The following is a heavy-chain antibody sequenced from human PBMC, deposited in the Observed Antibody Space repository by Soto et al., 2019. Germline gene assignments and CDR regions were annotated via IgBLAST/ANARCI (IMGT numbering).Heavy chain of an antibody. CDR2: ISSSSSYI. CDR3: ARDRGTVAGTLGYYYYGMDV. J-gene: IGHJ6*02. D-gene: IGHD6-19*01. V-gene: IGHV3-21*01. CDR1: GFTFSSYS. Sequence: GGSLRLSCAASGFTFSSYSMNWVRQAPGKGLEWVSSISSSSSYIYYADSVKGRFTISRDNAKNSLYLQMNSLRAEDTAVYYCARDRGTVAGTLGYYYYGMDVWGQG.